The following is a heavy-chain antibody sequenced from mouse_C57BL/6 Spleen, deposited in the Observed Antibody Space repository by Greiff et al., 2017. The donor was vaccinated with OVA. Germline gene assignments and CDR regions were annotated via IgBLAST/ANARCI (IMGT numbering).Heavy chain of an antibody. Sequence: VKLQQPGAELVKPGASVKLSCKASGYTFTSYWMHWVKQRPGQGLEWIGMIHPNSGSTNYNEKFKSKATLTVDKSSSTAYMQLSSLTSEDSAVYYCARKEAYDYDGAHWGQGTSVTVSS. CDR1: GYTFTSYW. V-gene: IGHV1-64*01. J-gene: IGHJ4*01. CDR2: IHPNSGST. CDR3: ARKEAYDYDGAH. D-gene: IGHD2-4*01.